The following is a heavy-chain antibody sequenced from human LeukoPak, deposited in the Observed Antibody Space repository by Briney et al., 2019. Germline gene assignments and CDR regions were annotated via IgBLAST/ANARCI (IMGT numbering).Heavy chain of an antibody. V-gene: IGHV3-53*01. D-gene: IGHD6-19*01. Sequence: PGGSLRLSCAASGFTVSSNDMSWVRQAPGKGLEWVSVIYSGGSTYYAGSVKGRFTISRDNSKNTLYLQMNSLRAEDTAVYYCVRVGGYSSGCFDYWGQGILVTVSS. J-gene: IGHJ4*02. CDR2: IYSGGST. CDR1: GFTVSSND. CDR3: VRVGGYSSGCFDY.